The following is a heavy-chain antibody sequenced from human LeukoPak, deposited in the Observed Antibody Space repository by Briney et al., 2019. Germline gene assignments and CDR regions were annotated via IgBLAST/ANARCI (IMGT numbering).Heavy chain of an antibody. J-gene: IGHJ4*02. V-gene: IGHV1-2*02. CDR1: GYTFTGYY. CDR3: ARKPFLGSSGIDY. Sequence: ASVKVSCKASGYTFTGYYMHWVRQAPGQGLEWMGWINPNSGGTNYAQKFQGRVTITADKSTSTAYMELSSLRSEDTAVYYCARKPFLGSSGIDYWGQGTLVTVSS. D-gene: IGHD6-6*01. CDR2: INPNSGGT.